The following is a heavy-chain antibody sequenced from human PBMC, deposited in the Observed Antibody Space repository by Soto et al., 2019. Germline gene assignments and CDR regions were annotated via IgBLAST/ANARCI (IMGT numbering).Heavy chain of an antibody. J-gene: IGHJ6*02. CDR2: ISAYNGNT. V-gene: IGHV1-18*04. CDR3: ARAGDAIQGYYYYGMDV. Sequence: XSVKVACKASVYNFTSYGIRWVRQTPGQGLEWMGWISAYNGNTNYAQKLQGRVTMTTDTSTSTAYMELRSLRSDDTAVYYCARAGDAIQGYYYYGMDVWGQGSTVTVSS. CDR1: VYNFTSYG. D-gene: IGHD3-16*01.